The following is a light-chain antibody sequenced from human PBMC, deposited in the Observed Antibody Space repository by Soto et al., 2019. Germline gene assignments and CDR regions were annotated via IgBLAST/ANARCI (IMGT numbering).Light chain of an antibody. CDR1: QSISSW. V-gene: IGKV1-5*01. Sequence: DIQMTHSPSTLSASVLDRVTITFRASQSISSWLAWYQQKPGKAPKLLIYGASSLESGVPSRFSGSGSGTEFTLTISSLQPDDFATYYCQQYNSYSTFGQGTKVDIK. CDR3: QQYNSYST. J-gene: IGKJ1*01. CDR2: GAS.